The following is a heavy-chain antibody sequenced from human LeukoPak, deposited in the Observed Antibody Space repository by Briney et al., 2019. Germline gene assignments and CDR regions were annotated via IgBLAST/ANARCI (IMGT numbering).Heavy chain of an antibody. J-gene: IGHJ5*02. CDR1: GGSISSYY. CDR3: ARQGSNPAMGGFDP. CDR2: IYHSGST. Sequence: SETLSLTCTVSGGSISSYYWSWIRQPPGKGLEWIGSIYHSGSTYYNPSLKSRVTISVDTSKNQFSLKLSSVTAADTAVYYCARQGSNPAMGGFDPWGQGTLVTVSS. V-gene: IGHV4-59*08. D-gene: IGHD3-10*01.